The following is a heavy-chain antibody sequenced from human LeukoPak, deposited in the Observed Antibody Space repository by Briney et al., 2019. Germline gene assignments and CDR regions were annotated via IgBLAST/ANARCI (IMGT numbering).Heavy chain of an antibody. CDR2: IYYSGST. CDR1: GGSISSHY. Sequence: SETLSLTCTVSGGSISSHYWSWIRQPPGKGLEWIGYIYYSGSTNYNPSLKSRVTISVDTSKNQFSLKLSSVTAADTAVYYCARDFSGTKKPRRYNWFDPWGQGTLVTVSS. CDR3: ARDFSGTKKPRRYNWFDP. V-gene: IGHV4-59*11. J-gene: IGHJ5*02. D-gene: IGHD1-1*01.